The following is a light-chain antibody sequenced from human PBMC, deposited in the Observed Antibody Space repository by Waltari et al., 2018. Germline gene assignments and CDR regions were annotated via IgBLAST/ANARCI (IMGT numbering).Light chain of an antibody. J-gene: IGKJ2*01. Sequence: EIVMTQSPATLSVSPGAGATLSCRASQGIGTNLAWYQKRPGQAHRLLIYDASTRAPGIPARFSGSGSGTDFTLVINSLQSEESALYFCQQYRDWYSFGQGTKLEIK. V-gene: IGKV3-15*01. CDR3: QQYRDWYS. CDR1: QGIGTN. CDR2: DAS.